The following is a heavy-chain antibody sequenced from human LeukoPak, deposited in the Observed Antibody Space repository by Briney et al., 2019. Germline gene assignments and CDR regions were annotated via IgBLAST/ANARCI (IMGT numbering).Heavy chain of an antibody. V-gene: IGHV4-34*01. CDR2: INHSGST. J-gene: IGHJ3*02. D-gene: IGHD3-10*01. CDR1: GGSFSGYY. Sequence: SETLSLTCAVYGGSFSGYYWSWIRQPPGKGLEWIGEINHSGSTNYNPSLKSRVTISVDTSKNQFSLKLSSVTAADTAVYYCARHGGGVLYYGSGSYFRADAFDIWGQGTMVTVSS. CDR3: ARHGGGVLYYGSGSYFRADAFDI.